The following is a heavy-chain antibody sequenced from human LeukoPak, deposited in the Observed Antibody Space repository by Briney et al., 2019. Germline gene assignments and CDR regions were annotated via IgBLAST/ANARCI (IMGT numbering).Heavy chain of an antibody. Sequence: ASVKVSCKASGYTFTRYGINWVRQAPGQGLEWVGWISVYNDATSYAQKLQGRVSLTTDPSTNTAYMELNSLRSDDTAIYYCARRTLDSSGYDFGHPTEPFYFDFWGQGTLVTVSS. CDR1: GYTFTRYG. CDR2: ISVYNDAT. D-gene: IGHD3-22*01. V-gene: IGHV1-18*01. J-gene: IGHJ4*02. CDR3: ARRTLDSSGYDFGHPTEPFYFDF.